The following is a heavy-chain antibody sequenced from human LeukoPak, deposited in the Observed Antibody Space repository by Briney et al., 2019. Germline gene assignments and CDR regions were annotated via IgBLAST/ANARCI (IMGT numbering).Heavy chain of an antibody. CDR3: ARVYYGSGSLHYYYYYMDV. CDR2: ISSNGGST. J-gene: IGHJ6*03. CDR1: GFTFSSYA. Sequence: GGSLRLSCAASGFTFSSYAMHWVRQAPGKGLEYVSAISSNGGSTYYANSVRGRFTISRDNSKNTLYLQMGSLRAEDMAVYYCARVYYGSGSLHYYYYYMDVWGKGTTVTISS. V-gene: IGHV3-64*01. D-gene: IGHD3-10*01.